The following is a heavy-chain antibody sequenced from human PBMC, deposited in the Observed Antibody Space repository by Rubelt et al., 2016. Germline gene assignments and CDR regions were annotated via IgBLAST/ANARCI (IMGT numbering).Heavy chain of an antibody. J-gene: IGHJ4*02. CDR3: ARAASTVTTLLDLGY. D-gene: IGHD4-17*01. V-gene: IGHV3-33*01. Sequence: APGKGLEWVAVIWYDGSNKYYADSVKGRFTISRDNSKNTLYLQMNSLRAEDTAVYYFARAASTVTTLLDLGYWGQGTLVTVSS. CDR2: IWYDGSNK.